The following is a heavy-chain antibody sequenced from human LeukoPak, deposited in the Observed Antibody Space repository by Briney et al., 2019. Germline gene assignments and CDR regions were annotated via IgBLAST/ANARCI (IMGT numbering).Heavy chain of an antibody. CDR3: SEGLDY. V-gene: IGHV3-53*01. Sequence: GGSLRLSCAASGFTVISNYMSWVRQAPGKGLEWVSVIYSGRSTYYADSVKGRFTISRDNSKNTLYLQMNSLKTEDTAVYYCSEGLDYWGQGTLVTVSS. J-gene: IGHJ4*02. CDR2: IYSGRST. CDR1: GFTVISNY.